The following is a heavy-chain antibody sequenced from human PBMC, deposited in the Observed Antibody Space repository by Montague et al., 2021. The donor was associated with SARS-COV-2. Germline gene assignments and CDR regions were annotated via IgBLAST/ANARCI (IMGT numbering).Heavy chain of an antibody. Sequence: SEILSLTCAVSGVSIGSNNWWSWVRQPPGKGLEWIGEIYHSGSTNYNPSLKSRVTISVDKSKNQFSLKMSSVTAADTAVFYCARGLGCSGGRCYGDWLDPWGQGTLVTVSS. D-gene: IGHD2-15*01. CDR2: IYHSGST. CDR3: ARGLGCSGGRCYGDWLDP. J-gene: IGHJ5*02. V-gene: IGHV4-4*02. CDR1: GVSIGSNNW.